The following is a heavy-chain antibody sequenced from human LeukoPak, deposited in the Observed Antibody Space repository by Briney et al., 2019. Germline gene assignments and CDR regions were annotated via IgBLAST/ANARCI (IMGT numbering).Heavy chain of an antibody. J-gene: IGHJ4*02. CDR1: GYSFNSYW. CDR3: SRESYDSGSPLDY. V-gene: IGHV5-51*01. Sequence: KLGEALKISCKGSGYSFNSYWIGWVRQMPGKGLEWMGIIYPGDSEARYSPSFQGQVTISDDKSISTAYLQWSSLKASDTAMYYCSRESYDSGSPLDYWGQGALVTVSS. CDR2: IYPGDSEA. D-gene: IGHD3-10*01.